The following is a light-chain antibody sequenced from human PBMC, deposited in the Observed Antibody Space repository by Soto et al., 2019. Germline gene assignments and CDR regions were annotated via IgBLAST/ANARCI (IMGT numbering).Light chain of an antibody. CDR1: SSDVGGYNF. CDR2: EVS. V-gene: IGLV2-8*01. CDR3: SSYAGSNVL. Sequence: QSALTQPPFASGSPGQSVTISCTGTSSDVGGYNFVSWYQQHPGKAPKLMIYEVSKRPSGVPDRFSGSKSGNTASLTVSGLQAEDEADYYCSSYAGSNVLFGGGTQLTVL. J-gene: IGLJ2*01.